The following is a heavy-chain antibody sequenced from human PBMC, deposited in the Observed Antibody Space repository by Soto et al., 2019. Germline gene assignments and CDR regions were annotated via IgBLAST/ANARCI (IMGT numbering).Heavy chain of an antibody. J-gene: IGHJ4*01. CDR1: GFTFSSYG. V-gene: IGHV3-30*18. Sequence: QVQLVESGGGVVQPGRSLRLSCVASGFTFSSYGIHWVRQAPGKGLEWVAVISYDGSNEYYADSVKGRFTISRDNYNNKLYLQMDSLSPEDTAVYYCAKEITVAGDSDYWGHGTLVTVSS. D-gene: IGHD6-19*01. CDR2: ISYDGSNE. CDR3: AKEITVAGDSDY.